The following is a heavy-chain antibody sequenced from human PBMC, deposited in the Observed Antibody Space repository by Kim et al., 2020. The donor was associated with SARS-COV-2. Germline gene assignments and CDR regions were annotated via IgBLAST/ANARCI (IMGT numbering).Heavy chain of an antibody. Sequence: GGSLRLSCAASGFTFSSYGMHWVRQAPGKGLEWVAVISYDGSNKYYADSVKGRFTISRDNSKNTLYLQMNSLRAEDTAVYYCAKKYYYGSGTHIFDYWGQGTLVTVSS. CDR1: GFTFSSYG. CDR3: AKKYYYGSGTHIFDY. V-gene: IGHV3-30*18. CDR2: ISYDGSNK. J-gene: IGHJ4*02. D-gene: IGHD3-10*01.